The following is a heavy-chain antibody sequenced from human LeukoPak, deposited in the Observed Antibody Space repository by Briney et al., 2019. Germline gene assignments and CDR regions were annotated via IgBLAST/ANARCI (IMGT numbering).Heavy chain of an antibody. D-gene: IGHD2-2*01. CDR1: GYSFTSYW. CDR2: IYPGDSDT. Sequence: GESLKISCKGSGYSFTSYWIGWVRQMPGKGLEWMGIIYPGDSDTRYNPSFQGQVTISADKSISTAYLQWSSLKASDTAMYYCARQGSGTIVHYYGVDVWGQGTTVTVSS. CDR3: ARQGSGTIVHYYGVDV. V-gene: IGHV5-51*01. J-gene: IGHJ6*02.